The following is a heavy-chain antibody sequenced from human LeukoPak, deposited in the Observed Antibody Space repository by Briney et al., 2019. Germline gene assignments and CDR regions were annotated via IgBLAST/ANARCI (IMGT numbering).Heavy chain of an antibody. CDR1: RCGFTSYW. CDR2: IYPGDSDT. V-gene: IGHV5-51*01. D-gene: IGHD1-7*01. Sequence: GESLKISCKGSRCGFTSYWVAWVRQMPGKGLEWMGIIYPGDSDTRYSPSFQGQVTISADKSISTAYLQWSSLKASDTAMYYCARQLTGTIGYWGQGTLVTVSS. J-gene: IGHJ4*02. CDR3: ARQLTGTIGY.